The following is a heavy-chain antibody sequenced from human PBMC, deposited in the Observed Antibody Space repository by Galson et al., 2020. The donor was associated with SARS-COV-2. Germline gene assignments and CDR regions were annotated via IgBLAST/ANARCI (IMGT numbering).Heavy chain of an antibody. Sequence: SDPPLMTPTPTLTMTCTFSGLSLNPAGVPVTWIRQPPGKALEWPAFIFWDDDKRFSPSLESRLTITKDPSKNQVVLTMTNIEPGDTAPYFCAHITDPTTSVDYWGQGTLGTVSS. CDR2: IFWDDDK. V-gene: IGHV2-5*02. D-gene: IGHD1-26*01. J-gene: IGHJ4*02. CDR3: AHITDPTTSVDY. CDR1: GLSLNPAGVP.